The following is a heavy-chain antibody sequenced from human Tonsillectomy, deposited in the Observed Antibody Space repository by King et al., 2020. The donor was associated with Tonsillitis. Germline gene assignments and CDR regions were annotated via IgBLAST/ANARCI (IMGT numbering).Heavy chain of an antibody. J-gene: IGHJ3*02. CDR3: TSLLAPWFGEEVDDFDI. CDR2: IRSKANSYAT. CDR1: GFTFSGSA. D-gene: IGHD3-10*01. Sequence: VQLVESGGGLVQPGGSLKLSCAASGFTFSGSAMHWVRQASGKGLEWVGSIRSKANSYATAYAASVKGRFTISSDDSKNTAYLQMNSLKTEDTAVYYCTSLLAPWFGEEVDDFDIWGQGTMVTVSS. V-gene: IGHV3-73*02.